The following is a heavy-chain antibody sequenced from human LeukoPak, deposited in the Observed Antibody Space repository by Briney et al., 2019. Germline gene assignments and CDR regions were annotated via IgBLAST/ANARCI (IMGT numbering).Heavy chain of an antibody. CDR3: ARQEPLYYYDSSGHPWDFDY. D-gene: IGHD3-22*01. CDR2: IYYSGST. J-gene: IGHJ4*02. V-gene: IGHV4-39*01. Sequence: SETLSLTCTVSGGSISSSSYYWGWIRQPPGKGLEWIGSIYYSGSTYYNPSLKSRVTISVDTSKNQFSLKLSSATAADTAVYYCARQEPLYYYDSSGHPWDFDYWGQGTLVTVSS. CDR1: GGSISSSSYY.